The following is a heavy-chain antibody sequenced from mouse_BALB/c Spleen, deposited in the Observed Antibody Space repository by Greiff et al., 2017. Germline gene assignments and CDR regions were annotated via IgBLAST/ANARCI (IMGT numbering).Heavy chain of an antibody. CDR1: GYSFTGYF. CDR2: INPYNGDT. J-gene: IGHJ4*01. Sequence: EVQLVESGPELVKPGASVKISCKASGYSFTGYFMNWVMQSHGKSLEWIGRINPYNGDTFYNQKFKGKATLTVDKSSSTAHMELRSLASEDSAVYYCASSLLYAMDYWGQGTSVTVSS. V-gene: IGHV1-20*02. D-gene: IGHD6-1*01. CDR3: ASSLLYAMDY.